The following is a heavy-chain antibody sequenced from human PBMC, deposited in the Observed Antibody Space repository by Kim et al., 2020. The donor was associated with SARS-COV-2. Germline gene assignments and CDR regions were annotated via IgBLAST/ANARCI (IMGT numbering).Heavy chain of an antibody. Sequence: SETLSLTCTVSGGSISSGDYYWSWIRQPPGKGLEWIGYIYYSGSTYYNPSLKSRVTISVDTSKNQFSLKLSSVTAADTAVYYCASSYYYDSSGYYYFDYWGQGTLVTVSS. CDR3: ASSYYYDSSGYYYFDY. D-gene: IGHD3-22*01. CDR1: GGSISSGDYY. V-gene: IGHV4-30-4*01. J-gene: IGHJ4*02. CDR2: IYYSGST.